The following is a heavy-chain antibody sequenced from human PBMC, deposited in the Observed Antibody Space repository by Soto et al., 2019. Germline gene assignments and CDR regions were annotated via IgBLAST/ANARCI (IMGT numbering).Heavy chain of an antibody. CDR3: DGSGYYPLGH. Sequence: SETLSLTCTVSGGAINSYYWTWIRQPAGKGLEWIGRIYSSGSTKYNPSLQSRVTMSLDTSKNQFSLRLTSVTAADTAVYYNDGSGYYPLGHWGQGTLVTVSS. D-gene: IGHD3-22*01. CDR2: IYSSGST. V-gene: IGHV4-4*07. J-gene: IGHJ4*02. CDR1: GGAINSYY.